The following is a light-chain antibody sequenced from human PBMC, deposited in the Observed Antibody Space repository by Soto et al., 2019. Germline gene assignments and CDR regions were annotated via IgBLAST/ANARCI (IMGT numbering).Light chain of an antibody. CDR2: EVS. CDR1: SSDIGTYNS. CDR3: SSYLSTSALG. V-gene: IGLV2-14*01. Sequence: SALTQPASVSGSPGQSITISCTGTSSDIGTYNSVSWYQHHPGKAPKLIIHEVSNRPSGVSNRFSGSKSGNTASLTISGLQTEDEADYYCSSYLSTSALGFGGGTKVTVL. J-gene: IGLJ3*02.